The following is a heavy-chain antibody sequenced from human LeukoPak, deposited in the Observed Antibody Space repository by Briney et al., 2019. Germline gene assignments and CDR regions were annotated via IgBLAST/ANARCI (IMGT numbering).Heavy chain of an antibody. CDR3: AGARSRAAAGPRAEYFQH. J-gene: IGHJ1*01. CDR1: GYTFTGYY. V-gene: IGHV1-2*02. CDR2: INPNSGGT. Sequence: ASVKVSCKASGYTFTGYYMHWVRQAPGQGLEWMGWINPNSGGTNYAQKFQGRVTMTRDTSIRTAYMELNWLRSDDTAVYYCAGARSRAAAGPRAEYFQHWGQGTLVTVSS. D-gene: IGHD6-13*01.